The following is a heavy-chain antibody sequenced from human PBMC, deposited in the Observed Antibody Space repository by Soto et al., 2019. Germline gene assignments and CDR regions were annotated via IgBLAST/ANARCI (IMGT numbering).Heavy chain of an antibody. D-gene: IGHD3-3*01. CDR1: GGSFSGYY. V-gene: IGHV4-34*01. CDR2: INHSGST. Sequence: QVQLQQWGAGLLKPSETLSLTCAVYGGSFSGYYWSWIRQPPGKGLEWIGEINHSGSTNYNPSLKSRVTISVDTSKNQFSLKLSSVTAADTAVYYCATAITIFGVVESSGYGMDVWGQGTTVTVSS. J-gene: IGHJ6*02. CDR3: ATAITIFGVVESSGYGMDV.